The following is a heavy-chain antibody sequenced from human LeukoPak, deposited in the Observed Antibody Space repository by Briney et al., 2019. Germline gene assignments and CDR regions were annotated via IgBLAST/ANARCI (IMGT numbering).Heavy chain of an antibody. CDR1: GFTVSSNY. J-gene: IGHJ6*03. D-gene: IGHD5-18*01. V-gene: IGHV3-66*01. CDR3: ARDGVDTAMVSVYYYYYYMDV. CDR2: IYSGGST. Sequence: GGSLRLSCAASGFTVSSNYMSWVRQAPGKGLEWVSVIYSGGSTYYADSVKGRFTISRDNSKNTLYLQMNSLRAEDTAVYYCARDGVDTAMVSVYYYYYYMDVWGKGTTVTVSS.